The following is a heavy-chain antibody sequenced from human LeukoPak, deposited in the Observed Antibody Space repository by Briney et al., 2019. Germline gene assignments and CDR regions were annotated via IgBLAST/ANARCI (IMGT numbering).Heavy chain of an antibody. CDR3: AKDTRLVIDY. CDR2: ISYDGSNK. Sequence: GRSLRLSCAASGFTFSSYGMHWVRQAPGKGLEWVAVISYDGSNKYYADSVKGRFTISRDNSKNTLYLQMNSLRAEDTAVYYCAKDTRLVIDYWGQGTLVTASS. V-gene: IGHV3-30*18. D-gene: IGHD6-19*01. J-gene: IGHJ4*02. CDR1: GFTFSSYG.